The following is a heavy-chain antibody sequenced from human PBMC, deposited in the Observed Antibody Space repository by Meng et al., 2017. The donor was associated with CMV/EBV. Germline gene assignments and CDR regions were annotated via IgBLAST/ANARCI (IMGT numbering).Heavy chain of an antibody. Sequence: GESLKISCAASGFTFSDYYMSWIRQAPGKGLEWVPHINRGDSVIAYADSVRGRFTISRDIAKNSLYLQMNSLRVEDTALYYCTKDQGISGYSMDVWGQGTTVTVSS. CDR1: GFTFSDYY. CDR2: INRGDSVI. J-gene: IGHJ6*02. V-gene: IGHV3-11*04. D-gene: IGHD3-3*01. CDR3: TKDQGISGYSMDV.